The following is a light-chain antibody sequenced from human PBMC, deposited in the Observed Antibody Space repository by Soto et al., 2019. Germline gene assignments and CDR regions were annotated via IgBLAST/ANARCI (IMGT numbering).Light chain of an antibody. CDR1: QTITRW. CDR3: QQYNSYSWT. V-gene: IGKV1-5*01. CDR2: DAS. Sequence: DIQMTQSPSTLSASVGDRVSITCRASQTITRWMAGYQQKPGKAPKLLSYDASTLESGVPSRFSGSRSGTEFTLTISSLQPDDFATYYCQQYNSYSWTFGQGTKVEIK. J-gene: IGKJ1*01.